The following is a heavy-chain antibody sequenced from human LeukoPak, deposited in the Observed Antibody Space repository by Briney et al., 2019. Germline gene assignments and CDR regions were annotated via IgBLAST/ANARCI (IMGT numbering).Heavy chain of an antibody. Sequence: SETLSLTCAVYGGSFSGYYWSWIRQPPGKGLEWIGEINHSGSTNYNPSLKSRVTISVDTSKNQFSLKLSSVTAADTAVYYCARLNRFLEFDPWGQGTLVTVSS. CDR3: ARLNRFLEFDP. V-gene: IGHV4-34*01. J-gene: IGHJ5*02. CDR2: INHSGST. D-gene: IGHD3-3*01. CDR1: GGSFSGYY.